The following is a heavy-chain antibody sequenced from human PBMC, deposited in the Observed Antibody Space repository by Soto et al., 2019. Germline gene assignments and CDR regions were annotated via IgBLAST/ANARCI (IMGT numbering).Heavy chain of an antibody. V-gene: IGHV3-48*01. Sequence: EVQLVESGGGLVQPGGSLRLSCAASGFTFSSYSMNWVRQAPGKGLEWVSYISSSSSTIYYADSVKGRFTISRDNAKNSRYLQMNSLRAEDTAVYYCARDLRIVVVPAADLSWGDYYGMDVWGQGTTVTVSS. CDR1: GFTFSSYS. CDR3: ARDLRIVVVPAADLSWGDYYGMDV. D-gene: IGHD2-2*01. CDR2: ISSSSSTI. J-gene: IGHJ6*02.